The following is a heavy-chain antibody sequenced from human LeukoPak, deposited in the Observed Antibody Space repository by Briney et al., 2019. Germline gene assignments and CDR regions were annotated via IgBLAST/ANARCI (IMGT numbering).Heavy chain of an antibody. J-gene: IGHJ4*02. V-gene: IGHV4-61*02. Sequence: SETLSLTCTVSGGSISSGSYYWSWIRQPAGKGLEWIGRIYTSGSTNYNPSLKSRVTISVDTSKNQFSLKLSSVTAADTAVYYCARGLAAAAHDYWGQGALVTVSS. D-gene: IGHD6-13*01. CDR1: GGSISSGSYY. CDR2: IYTSGST. CDR3: ARGLAAAAHDY.